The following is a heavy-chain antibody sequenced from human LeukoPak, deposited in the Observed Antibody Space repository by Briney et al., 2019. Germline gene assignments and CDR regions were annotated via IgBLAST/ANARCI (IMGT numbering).Heavy chain of an antibody. CDR3: ARGGITMIRDSAFDI. V-gene: IGHV4-59*01. Sequence: SETLSLTCTVSGGSISSYYWSWIRQPPGKGLEWIGYIYYSGSTNYNPSLKSRVTISVDTSKNQFSLKLSSVTAAGTAVYYCARGGITMIRDSAFDIWGQGTMVTVSS. CDR2: IYYSGST. CDR1: GGSISSYY. J-gene: IGHJ3*02. D-gene: IGHD3-22*01.